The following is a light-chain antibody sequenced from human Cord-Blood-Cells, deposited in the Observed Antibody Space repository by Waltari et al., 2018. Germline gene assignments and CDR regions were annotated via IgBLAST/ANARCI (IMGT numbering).Light chain of an antibody. CDR3: CSYAGSYTYV. Sequence: QSALTQPRSVSGSPGQSVTISCTGTSSDVGGYNYVSWYQQHPGKAPKLMIYAGSKRPSGVPDRFSGSKSGNTASLTISVLQAEDEADYYCCSYAGSYTYVFGTGTKVTVL. J-gene: IGLJ1*01. V-gene: IGLV2-11*01. CDR2: AGS. CDR1: SSDVGGYNY.